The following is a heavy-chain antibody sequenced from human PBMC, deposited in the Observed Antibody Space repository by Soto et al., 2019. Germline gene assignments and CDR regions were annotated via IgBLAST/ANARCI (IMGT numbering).Heavy chain of an antibody. V-gene: IGHV3-48*02. CDR3: VRAHGFEGSCCSVSDF. CDR2: ISTTSFTI. J-gene: IGHJ4*02. D-gene: IGHD3-10*01. Sequence: VLFLRLSCAVSEVSISTHGIDWIRKAPRKAPEWIAHISTTSFTISYADSVKGRFTISRDHVRNSVYLEMKRLRDEDTAVYYGVRAHGFEGSCCSVSDFWGQGFEDTVSS. CDR1: EVSISTHG.